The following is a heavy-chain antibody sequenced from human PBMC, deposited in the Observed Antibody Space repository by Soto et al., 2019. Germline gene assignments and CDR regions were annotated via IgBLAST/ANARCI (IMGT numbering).Heavy chain of an antibody. CDR2: IYYSGST. V-gene: IGHV4-39*01. CDR1: GGSISSSSYY. J-gene: IGHJ4*02. D-gene: IGHD2-2*01. CDR3: ARGSRYCSSTSCHRLLDY. Sequence: SETLSLTCTVSGGSISSSSYYWGWIRQPPGKGLEWIGSIYYSGSTYYNPSLKSRVTISVDTSKNQFSLKLSSVTAADTAVYYCARGSRYCSSTSCHRLLDYWGQGTLVTVSS.